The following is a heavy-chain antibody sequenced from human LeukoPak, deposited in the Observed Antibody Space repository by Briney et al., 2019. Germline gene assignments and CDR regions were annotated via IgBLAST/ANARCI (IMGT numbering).Heavy chain of an antibody. V-gene: IGHV4-30-4*01. J-gene: IGHJ4*02. CDR2: INKNGGT. CDR3: AREHKSYGDYPYYFDS. D-gene: IGHD4-17*01. CDR1: SDSISSGDYY. Sequence: SQTLSLTCTVASDSISSGDYYWGWIRQPAGKGLEFIGYINKNGGTYYNPPLESRFSISIDTSKNQFSLKLTSVTAADTAVYFCAREHKSYGDYPYYFDSWGQGTLVTVSS.